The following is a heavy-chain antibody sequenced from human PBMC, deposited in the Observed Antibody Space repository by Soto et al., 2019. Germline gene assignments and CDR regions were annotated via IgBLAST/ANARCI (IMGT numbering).Heavy chain of an antibody. V-gene: IGHV3-23*01. D-gene: IGHD3-3*01. CDR3: XXXXXXXXXXXYEDY. Sequence: EVQLLESGGGLVQPGGSLRLSCAASGFTFSSYAMSWVRQXXXXXXXXVSGISGSGDSTYYADSVKGRFTISRDNSKXXXXXXXXXXXXXXXXXXXXXXXXXXXXXXXYEDYWGQGTLVTVSS. CDR1: GFTFSSYA. CDR2: ISGSGDST. J-gene: IGHJ4*02.